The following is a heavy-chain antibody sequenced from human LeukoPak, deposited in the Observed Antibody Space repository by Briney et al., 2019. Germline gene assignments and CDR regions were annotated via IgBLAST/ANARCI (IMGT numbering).Heavy chain of an antibody. CDR2: IRYDGSKK. J-gene: IGHJ4*02. Sequence: GGSLRLSCTASAFSFSTHGMHWVRQAPGKGLEWVTFIRYDGSKKYYADSVKGRFTISRDNSKNTLYLQMNSLRAEDTAVYYCARVQLFLEWFPFDYWGQGTLVTVSS. CDR3: ARVQLFLEWFPFDY. D-gene: IGHD3-3*01. CDR1: AFSFSTHG. V-gene: IGHV3-30*02.